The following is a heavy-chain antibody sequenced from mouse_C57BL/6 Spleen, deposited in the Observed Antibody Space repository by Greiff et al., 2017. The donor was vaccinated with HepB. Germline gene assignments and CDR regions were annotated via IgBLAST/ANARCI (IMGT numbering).Heavy chain of an antibody. CDR3: ARRGYYGSSYWFAY. CDR1: GYTFTSYW. Sequence: QVQLKQPGAELVRPGSSVKLSCKASGYTFTSYWMDWVKQRPGQGLEWIGNIYPSDSETHYNQKFKDKATLTVDKSSSTAYMQLSSLTSEDSAVYYCARRGYYGSSYWFAYWGQGTLVTVSA. CDR2: IYPSDSET. J-gene: IGHJ3*01. V-gene: IGHV1-61*01. D-gene: IGHD1-1*01.